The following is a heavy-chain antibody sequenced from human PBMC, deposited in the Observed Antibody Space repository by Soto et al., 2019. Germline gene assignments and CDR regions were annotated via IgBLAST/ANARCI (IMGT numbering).Heavy chain of an antibody. V-gene: IGHV1-18*01. D-gene: IGHD2-15*01. CDR1: XXXFTNFG. CDR3: XXGXTPIDY. Sequence: QVQLVQSGAEVKKPGASVKVSCXXSXXXFTNFGISWVRQAPGQGLEWMGWISAYNGNTNYAQKFQGRVTMTTDTSTSTAYMEVRSLRFDDXXVYXCXXGXTPIDYWGQGTLVTVSS. J-gene: IGHJ4*02. CDR2: ISAYNGNT.